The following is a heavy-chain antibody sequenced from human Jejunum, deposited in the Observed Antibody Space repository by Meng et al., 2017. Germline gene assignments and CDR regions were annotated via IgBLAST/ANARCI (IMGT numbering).Heavy chain of an antibody. D-gene: IGHD3-22*01. CDR1: GFTINTYW. V-gene: IGHV3-74*01. J-gene: IGHJ4*02. CDR2: ISSDGRSA. CDR3: GRGPKDGSGSYFPGDS. Sequence: GESLKISCADSGFTINTYWMHWVRQAPGKGLVWVSRISSDGRSASYADSVKGRFTISRDSAKNTLYLQMNSLKAEDTAVYYCGRGPKDGSGSYFPGDSWGQGTLVTVSS.